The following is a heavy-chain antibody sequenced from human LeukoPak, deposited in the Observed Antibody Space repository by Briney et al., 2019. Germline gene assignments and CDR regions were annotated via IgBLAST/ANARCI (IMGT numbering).Heavy chain of an antibody. Sequence: ASVKVSCKASGYTFTSYGISWVRQAPGQGLERMGWISAYNGNTNYAQKLQGRVTMTTDTSTSTAYMELRSLRSDDTAVYYCARDRGIQLWTYYYYGMDVWGQGTTVTVSS. D-gene: IGHD5-18*01. J-gene: IGHJ6*02. CDR3: ARDRGIQLWTYYYYGMDV. CDR2: ISAYNGNT. CDR1: GYTFTSYG. V-gene: IGHV1-18*01.